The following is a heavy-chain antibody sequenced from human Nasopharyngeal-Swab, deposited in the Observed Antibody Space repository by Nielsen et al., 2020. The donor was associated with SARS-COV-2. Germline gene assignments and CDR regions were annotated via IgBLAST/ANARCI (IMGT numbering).Heavy chain of an antibody. D-gene: IGHD1/OR15-1a*01. CDR3: ARVRGLGWNRPFYYGMDV. Sequence: WVRQAPGQGLEWMGGIIPIFGTANYAQKFQGRVTITADKSTSTAYMELSSLRSEDTAVYYCARVRGLGWNRPFYYGMDVWGQGTTVTVSS. CDR2: IIPIFGTA. J-gene: IGHJ6*02. V-gene: IGHV1-69*06.